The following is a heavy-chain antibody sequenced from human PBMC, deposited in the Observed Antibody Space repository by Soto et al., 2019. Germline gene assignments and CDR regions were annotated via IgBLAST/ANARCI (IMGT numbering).Heavy chain of an antibody. V-gene: IGHV4-34*01. Sequence: SETLSLTCAVYGGSFSGYYWSWIRQPPGKGLEWIGEINHSGSTNYNPSLKSRVTISVDTSKNQFSLKLSSVTAADTAVYYCARGVGYCSGGSCYSKHWGQGTLVTVSS. D-gene: IGHD2-15*01. CDR3: ARGVGYCSGGSCYSKH. CDR2: INHSGST. CDR1: GGSFSGYY. J-gene: IGHJ1*01.